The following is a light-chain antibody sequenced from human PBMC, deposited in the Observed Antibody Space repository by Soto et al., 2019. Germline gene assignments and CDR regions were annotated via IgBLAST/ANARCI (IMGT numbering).Light chain of an antibody. CDR3: QQYDTSPPT. CDR1: QSVGNRY. Sequence: EIVLAQSPGTLSLSPGERATLSCRASQSVGNRYLAWHQQKPGQAPRLLVYGASSRATGIPDRFSGSGSETDFTLTISRLEPEDVAVYYGQQYDTSPPTFGQGTKV. CDR2: GAS. V-gene: IGKV3-20*01. J-gene: IGKJ1*01.